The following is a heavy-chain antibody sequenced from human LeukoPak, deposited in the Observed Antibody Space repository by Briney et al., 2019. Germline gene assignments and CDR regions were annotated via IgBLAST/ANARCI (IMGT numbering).Heavy chain of an antibody. V-gene: IGHV3-7*01. J-gene: IGHJ4*02. CDR1: GFTFSSYW. Sequence: SGGSLRLSCAASGFTFSSYWMSWVRQAPGKGLEWVANIKQDGSEKYYVDSVKGRFTISRDNAKNSLYLQMNSLRVEDTAVYYCAREVVVVVAATYYFDYWGQGTLVTVSS. D-gene: IGHD2-15*01. CDR2: IKQDGSEK. CDR3: AREVVVVVAATYYFDY.